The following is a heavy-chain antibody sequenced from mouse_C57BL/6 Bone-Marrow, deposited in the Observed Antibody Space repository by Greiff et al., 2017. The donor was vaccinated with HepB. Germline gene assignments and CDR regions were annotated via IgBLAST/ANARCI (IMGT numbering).Heavy chain of an antibody. D-gene: IGHD1-1*01. V-gene: IGHV5-17*01. Sequence: EVQLQESGGGLVKPGGSLKLSCAASGFTFSDYGMHWVRQAPEKGLEWVAYISSGSSTIYYADTVKGRFTISRDNAKNTLFLQMTSLRSEDTAMYYCARGELGSRYYFDYWGQGTTLTVSS. CDR2: ISSGSSTI. CDR3: ARGELGSRYYFDY. J-gene: IGHJ2*01. CDR1: GFTFSDYG.